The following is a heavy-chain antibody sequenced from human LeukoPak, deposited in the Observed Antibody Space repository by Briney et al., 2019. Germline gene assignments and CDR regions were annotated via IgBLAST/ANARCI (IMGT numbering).Heavy chain of an antibody. Sequence: SVKVSCKSSGGIFSSYGISWVRQAPGQGLEWMGRIIPIVGLGHYAQKFQGRVTISADTSTSTAYMELSSLRSEDTAVYYCARAGGRVVPAAVWFDPWGQGTLVTVSS. CDR1: GGIFSSYG. D-gene: IGHD2-2*01. J-gene: IGHJ5*02. CDR2: IIPIVGLG. CDR3: ARAGGRVVPAAVWFDP. V-gene: IGHV1-69*04.